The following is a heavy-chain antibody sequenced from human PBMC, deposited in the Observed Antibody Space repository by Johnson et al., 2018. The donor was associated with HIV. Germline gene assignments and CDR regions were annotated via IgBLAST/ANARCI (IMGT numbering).Heavy chain of an antibody. CDR2: ISGSGGRT. Sequence: VQLVESGGGVVQPGRSLRLSCAASGFTFSSYAMHWVRQAPGKGLEWVSAISGSGGRTYYADSVKGRFTISRDNSKNTLYLQMNSLRAEDTALYYCARGEGAFDIWGQGTMVTVSS. J-gene: IGHJ3*02. CDR1: GFTFSSYA. CDR3: ARGEGAFDI. V-gene: IGHV3-23*04.